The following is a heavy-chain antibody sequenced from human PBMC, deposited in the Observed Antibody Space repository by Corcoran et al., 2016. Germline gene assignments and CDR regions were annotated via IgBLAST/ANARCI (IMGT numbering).Heavy chain of an antibody. Sequence: QVQLQQWGAGLLKPSETLSLTCAVYGGSFSGYYWSWIRQPPGKGLEWIGEINHSGSTNYNPSLKSRVTISVDTSKNQFSLKLSSVTAADTAVYYCARVDGSGSYHRLYYYYGMDVLGQGTTVTVSS. D-gene: IGHD3-10*01. CDR2: INHSGST. J-gene: IGHJ6*02. V-gene: IGHV4-34*01. CDR3: ARVDGSGSYHRLYYYYGMDV. CDR1: GGSFSGYY.